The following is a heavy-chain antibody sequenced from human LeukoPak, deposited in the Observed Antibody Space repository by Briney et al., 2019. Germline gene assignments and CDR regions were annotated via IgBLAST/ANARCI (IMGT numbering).Heavy chain of an antibody. CDR1: GFTFTSSA. CDR3: AAVSPRILNLVYFDY. CDR2: IVVGSGNT. Sequence: ASVKVSCKASGFTFTSSAMQWVRQARGQRLEWIGWIVVGSGNTNYAQKFQERVTITRDMSTSTAYMELSSLRSEDTAVNYCAAVSPRILNLVYFDYWGQGTLVTVSS. V-gene: IGHV1-58*02. J-gene: IGHJ4*02. D-gene: IGHD2-15*01.